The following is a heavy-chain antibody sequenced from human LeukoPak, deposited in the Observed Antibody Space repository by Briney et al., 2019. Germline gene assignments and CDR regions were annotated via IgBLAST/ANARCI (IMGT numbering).Heavy chain of an antibody. Sequence: GGSLRLSCAASGFTFSSYWMHWVRQAPGKGLVWVSRINSDGSRISYADSVKGRFTISRDNAKNTLYLQMNSLRAEDTAVYYCARDRGSTEFDYWGQGTLVTVSS. CDR1: GFTFSSYW. CDR2: INSDGSRI. CDR3: ARDRGSTEFDY. D-gene: IGHD1-26*01. J-gene: IGHJ4*02. V-gene: IGHV3-74*01.